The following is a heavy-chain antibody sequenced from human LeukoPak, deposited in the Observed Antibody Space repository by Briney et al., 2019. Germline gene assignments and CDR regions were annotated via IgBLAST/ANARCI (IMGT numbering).Heavy chain of an antibody. J-gene: IGHJ6*02. V-gene: IGHV1-18*04. D-gene: IGHD5-24*01. CDR3: ARDPGLQSYYYYYGMDV. CDR2: ISAYNGNT. CDR1: GYSFTNYW. Sequence: GESLMISCKGSGYSFTNYWIGWVRQMPGKGLEWMGWISAYNGNTNYSQKLQGRVTMTTDTSTSTAYMELRSLRSDDTAVYYCARDPGLQSYYYYYGMDVWGQGTTVTVSS.